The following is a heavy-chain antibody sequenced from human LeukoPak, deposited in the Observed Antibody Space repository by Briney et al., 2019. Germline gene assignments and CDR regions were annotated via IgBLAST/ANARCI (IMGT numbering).Heavy chain of an antibody. V-gene: IGHV4-59*01. D-gene: IGHD5-12*01. CDR1: GGSISSYY. CDR2: IYYTGST. Sequence: SETLSLTCTISGGSISSYYWSWIRQPPGKGLEWIGYIYYTGSTNHNPSLKSRVTISVDTSKNQFSLKLSSVTAADTAVYYCARVVYSGYDFRGAMDVWGKGTTVTVSS. CDR3: ARVVYSGYDFRGAMDV. J-gene: IGHJ6*03.